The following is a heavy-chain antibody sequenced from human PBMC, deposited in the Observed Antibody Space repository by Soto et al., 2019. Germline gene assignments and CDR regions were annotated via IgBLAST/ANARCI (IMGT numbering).Heavy chain of an antibody. Sequence: ASVKVSCKASGYTFTSYGISWVRQAPGQGLEWMGWISAYNGNTNYAQKLQGRVTMTTDTSTSTAYMELRSLRAEDTAVYFCATSLGRGGTNIGVFYWGQGTLVTVSS. CDR3: ATSLGRGGTNIGVFY. CDR2: ISAYNGNT. J-gene: IGHJ4*02. CDR1: GYTFTSYG. D-gene: IGHD2-8*01. V-gene: IGHV1-18*01.